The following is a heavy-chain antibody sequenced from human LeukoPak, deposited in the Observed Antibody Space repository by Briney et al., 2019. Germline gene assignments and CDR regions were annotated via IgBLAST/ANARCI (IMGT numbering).Heavy chain of an antibody. Sequence: GGSLRLSCAVSGFTFSSYAMSWVRQAPGKGLEWVSAISGSGGTTYYADSVKGRFTISRDNSKNTLYLQMNSLRAEDTAVYYCAKDRGMFLVGYLDYWGQGTLVTVSS. J-gene: IGHJ4*02. D-gene: IGHD2-15*01. CDR1: GFTFSSYA. CDR3: AKDRGMFLVGYLDY. V-gene: IGHV3-23*01. CDR2: ISGSGGTT.